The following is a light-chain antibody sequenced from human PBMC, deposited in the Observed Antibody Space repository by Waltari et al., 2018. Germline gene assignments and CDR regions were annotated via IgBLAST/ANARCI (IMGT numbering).Light chain of an antibody. CDR2: DAS. J-gene: IGKJ5*01. Sequence: EIVLTQSPATLSLSPGERATPPCRASQSVSGYLAWYQQKPGQAPRLLIYDASNRATGIPARFSGSGSGTDFTLTISSLEPEDFAVYYCQQRSNWPITFGQGTRLEIK. CDR1: QSVSGY. CDR3: QQRSNWPIT. V-gene: IGKV3-11*01.